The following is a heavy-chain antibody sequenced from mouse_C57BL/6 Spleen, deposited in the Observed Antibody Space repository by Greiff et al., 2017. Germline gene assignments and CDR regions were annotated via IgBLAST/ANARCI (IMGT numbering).Heavy chain of an antibody. CDR3: GRYPGFYFDD. CDR1: GYAFSSSW. D-gene: IGHD3-1*01. V-gene: IGHV1-82*01. J-gene: IGHJ2*01. Sequence: VQLQQSGPELVKPGASVKISCKASGYAFSSSWMHWVKQRPGKGLEWIGRIHPGDGGTNYNGKFKGKATLTADKSSSTAYMRLSSLTSEDSAVYYCGRYPGFYFDDWGQGTTLTVSS. CDR2: IHPGDGGT.